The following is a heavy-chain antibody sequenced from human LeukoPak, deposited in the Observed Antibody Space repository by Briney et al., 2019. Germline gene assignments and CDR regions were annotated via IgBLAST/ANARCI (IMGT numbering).Heavy chain of an antibody. V-gene: IGHV4-59*02. CDR2: VYYSGST. CDR3: ARIYRYCSGGACYVLDN. D-gene: IGHD2-15*01. J-gene: IGHJ4*02. CDR1: GGSVSGYY. Sequence: SETLSLTCVVSGGSVSGYYWGWIRQPPGRGLEWIGYVYYSGSTNYNPSSKSRITISVDTSRNQFSLQLSSVTAADTAVYYCARIYRYCSGGACYVLDNWGQGTLVAVSS.